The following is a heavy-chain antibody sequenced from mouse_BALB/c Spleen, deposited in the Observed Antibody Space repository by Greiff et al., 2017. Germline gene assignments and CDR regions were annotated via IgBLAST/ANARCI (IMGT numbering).Heavy chain of an antibody. V-gene: IGHV1-87*01. D-gene: IGHD2-4*01. CDR3: ARYGLRDYDGFAY. Sequence: QVQLQQSGAELARPGASVKLSCKASGYTFTSYWMQWVKQRPGQGLEWIGAIYPGDGDTRYTQKFKGKATLTADKSSSTAYMQLSSLASEDSAVYYCARYGLRDYDGFAYWGQGTLVTVSA. CDR1: GYTFTSYW. CDR2: IYPGDGDT. J-gene: IGHJ3*01.